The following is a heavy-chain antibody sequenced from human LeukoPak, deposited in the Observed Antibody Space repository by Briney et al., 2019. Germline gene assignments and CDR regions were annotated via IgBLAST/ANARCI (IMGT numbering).Heavy chain of an antibody. CDR1: GGSISSSIYY. J-gene: IGHJ3*02. V-gene: IGHV4-39*01. Sequence: SETLSLTCTVSGGSISSSIYYWGWIRQPPGKGLECIGNIYYGGSTYYNPSLKSRVTISVDTSKTQFSLKLSSVTAADTAVYYCARRGYGDYDVFDIWGQGTMVTVSS. D-gene: IGHD4-17*01. CDR2: IYYGGST. CDR3: ARRGYGDYDVFDI.